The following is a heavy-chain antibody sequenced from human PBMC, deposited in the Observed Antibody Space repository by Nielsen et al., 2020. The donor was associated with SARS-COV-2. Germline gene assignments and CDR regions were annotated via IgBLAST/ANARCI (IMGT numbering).Heavy chain of an antibody. Sequence: WVRQAPGQGLEWMGIINPSGGSTSYAQKFQGRVTMTRDTSTSTVYMELSSLRSEDTAVYYCARDSEYQLWLHYYYGMDVWGQGTTVTVSS. D-gene: IGHD5-18*01. CDR3: ARDSEYQLWLHYYYGMDV. V-gene: IGHV1-46*01. J-gene: IGHJ6*02. CDR2: INPSGGST.